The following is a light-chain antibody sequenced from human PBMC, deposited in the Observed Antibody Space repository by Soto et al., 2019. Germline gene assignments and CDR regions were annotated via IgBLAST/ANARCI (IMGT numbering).Light chain of an antibody. Sequence: EIMMTQSPATLSVSPGERATLSFRASQSVSSSYLAWYQQKPGQAPRLLIYGASSRATGIPDRFSGSGSGTDFTLTISRLEPEDFAVYYCQQYGSSPHTWTFGQGTKVDI. CDR2: GAS. CDR1: QSVSSSY. V-gene: IGKV3-20*01. CDR3: QQYGSSPHTWT. J-gene: IGKJ1*01.